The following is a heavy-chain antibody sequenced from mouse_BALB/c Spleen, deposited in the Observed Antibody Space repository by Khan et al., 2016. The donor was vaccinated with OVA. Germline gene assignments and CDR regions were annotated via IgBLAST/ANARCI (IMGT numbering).Heavy chain of an antibody. Sequence: QMQLEESGPGLVAPSQSLSITCTVSGFSLSRYNIHWVRQPPGKGLDWLGMIWGGGGTDYNSTLKSSLSISKDNSKSQVFLKMNSLQTEDTAMYYCARAYYRYDGYDAMDYWGQGTSVTVSS. CDR3: ARAYYRYDGYDAMDY. J-gene: IGHJ4*01. CDR1: GFSLSRYN. V-gene: IGHV2-6-4*01. D-gene: IGHD2-14*01. CDR2: IWGGGGT.